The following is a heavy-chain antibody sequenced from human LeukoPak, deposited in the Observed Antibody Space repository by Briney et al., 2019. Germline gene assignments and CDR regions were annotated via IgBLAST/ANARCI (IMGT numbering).Heavy chain of an antibody. CDR2: IKQDGSDK. Sequence: GGSLRLSCAASGFTFSSYAMSWVRQAPGKGLEWVANIKQDGSDKYYVDSVKGRFTISRDNAKNSLYLQMNSLRAEDTAVYYCATYSSAFSYWGQGTLVTVSS. J-gene: IGHJ4*02. D-gene: IGHD6-19*01. CDR3: ATYSSAFSY. CDR1: GFTFSSYA. V-gene: IGHV3-7*01.